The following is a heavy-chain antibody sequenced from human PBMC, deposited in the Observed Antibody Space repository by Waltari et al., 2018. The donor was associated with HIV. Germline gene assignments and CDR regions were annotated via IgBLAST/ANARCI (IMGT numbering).Heavy chain of an antibody. J-gene: IGHJ4*02. CDR1: GYTFTTSW. D-gene: IGHD1-26*01. V-gene: IGHV5-51*01. Sequence: EVQLVQSGAEVKKPGESLKISCTGSGYTFTTSWTGWVRQMPGKGLEWMGIIYPGDSDTRYSPSFQGQVTISADKSISTVYLQWSSLKASDTAMYFCARHHREVVAAPWEWEYWGQGTLVTVSP. CDR2: IYPGDSDT. CDR3: ARHHREVVAAPWEWEY.